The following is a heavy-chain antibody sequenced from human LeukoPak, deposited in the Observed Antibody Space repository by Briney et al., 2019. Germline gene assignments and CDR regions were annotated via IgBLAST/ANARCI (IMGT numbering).Heavy chain of an antibody. V-gene: IGHV4-59*08. CDR3: ATCPLLPYLVPTPLTGSDAFDI. CDR2: IYYSGST. D-gene: IGHD2-2*01. Sequence: SETLSLTCTVSGGSISSYYWSWIRQPPGKGLEWIGDIYYSGSTNYNPSLKSRVTISVDTSKNKFSLKMSTVTAADTAVYYCATCPLLPYLVPTPLTGSDAFDIWGQGTMVTVSS. J-gene: IGHJ3*02. CDR1: GGSISSYY.